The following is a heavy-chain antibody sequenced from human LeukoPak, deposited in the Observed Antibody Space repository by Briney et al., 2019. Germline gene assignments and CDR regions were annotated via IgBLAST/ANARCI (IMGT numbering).Heavy chain of an antibody. V-gene: IGHV3-7*01. Sequence: GGSLRLSCAASGFTFSSYWMSWVRQAPGKGLEWVANIKQDGSEKYYVGSVKGRFTISRDNAENSLYLQMNSLRAEDTAVYYCARDRSTDFWSGYYTNYFDYWGQGTLVTVSS. CDR1: GFTFSSYW. CDR2: IKQDGSEK. J-gene: IGHJ4*02. D-gene: IGHD3-3*01. CDR3: ARDRSTDFWSGYYTNYFDY.